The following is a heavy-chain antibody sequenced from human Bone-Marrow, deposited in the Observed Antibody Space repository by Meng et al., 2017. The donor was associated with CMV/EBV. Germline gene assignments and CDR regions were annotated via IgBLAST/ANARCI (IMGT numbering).Heavy chain of an antibody. J-gene: IGHJ4*02. CDR1: GFTFSNYW. V-gene: IGHV4-59*01. CDR3: ARGALVGATRGYYFDY. Sequence: GSLRLSCAASGFTFSNYWVHWIRQPPGKGLEWIGYINYSGSTNYNPSLKSRVTISVDTSKNQFSLKLSSVTAADTAVYYCARGALVGATRGYYFDYWGQGTLVTVSS. CDR2: INYSGST. D-gene: IGHD1-26*01.